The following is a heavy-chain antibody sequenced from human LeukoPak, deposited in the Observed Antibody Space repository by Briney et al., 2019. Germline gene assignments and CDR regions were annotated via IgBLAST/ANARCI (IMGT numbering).Heavy chain of an antibody. V-gene: IGHV3-23*01. D-gene: IGHD5-18*01. J-gene: IGHJ6*03. CDR1: GFTFSSYS. CDR2: ISGSGGST. Sequence: GGSLRLSCAASGFTFSSYSMNWVRQAPGTGLEWVSAISGSGGSTYYADSVKGRFTISRDNSKNTLYLQMNSLRAEDTAVYYCAKDPPRIPYYMDVWGKGTTVTVSS. CDR3: AKDPPRIPYYMDV.